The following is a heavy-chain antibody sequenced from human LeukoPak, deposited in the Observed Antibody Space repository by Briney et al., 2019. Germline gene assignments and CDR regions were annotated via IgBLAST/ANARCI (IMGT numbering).Heavy chain of an antibody. V-gene: IGHV4-39*01. CDR2: IYYSGST. CDR1: GGSISSSSYY. CDR3: ARHTAATVVAPNDY. Sequence: TSSETLSLTCTVSGGSISSSSYYWGWIRQPPGKGLEWIGNIYYSGSTYYNPSLKSRVTISVDTSKNQFSLKLSSVTAADTAVYYCARHTAATVVAPNDYWGQGTLVTVSS. D-gene: IGHD4-23*01. J-gene: IGHJ4*02.